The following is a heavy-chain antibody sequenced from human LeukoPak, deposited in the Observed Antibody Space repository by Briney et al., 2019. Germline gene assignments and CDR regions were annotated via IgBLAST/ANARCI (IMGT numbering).Heavy chain of an antibody. J-gene: IGHJ5*02. CDR3: ATDMNNYALGSDP. CDR1: GYTFTDYY. V-gene: IGHV1-2*02. CDR2: INPDSGAT. D-gene: IGHD3-10*01. Sequence: ASVKVSCKASGYTFTDYYMHWVRQAPGQGLEWLGWINPDSGATNFAEKFQGRVTMTSDTSINTAYMVLSNLRSDDTAFYYCATDMNNYALGSDPWGQGSLVTVSS.